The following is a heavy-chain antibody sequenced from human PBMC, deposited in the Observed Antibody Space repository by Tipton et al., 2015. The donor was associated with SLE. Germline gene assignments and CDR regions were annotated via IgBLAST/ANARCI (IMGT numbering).Heavy chain of an antibody. J-gene: IGHJ2*01. CDR2: IYYSGST. V-gene: IGHV4-28*01. D-gene: IGHD1-26*01. Sequence: TLSLTCAVSGYSINNSNWWAWIRQPPGKGLEWIGYIYYSGSTFYNPSLKSRVTMSVDTSKNQFSLKLSSVTAADTAVYYCARNGGSYYMYFNLWGRGTLVTVSS. CDR1: GYSINNSNW. CDR3: ARNGGSYYMYFNL.